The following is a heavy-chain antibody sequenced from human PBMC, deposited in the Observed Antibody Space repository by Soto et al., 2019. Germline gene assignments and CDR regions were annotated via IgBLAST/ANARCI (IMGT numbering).Heavy chain of an antibody. CDR2: INPSGGST. V-gene: IGHV1-46*01. CDR1: GYTFTSYY. D-gene: IGHD3-3*02. Sequence: ASVKVSCKASGYTFTSYYMHWVRQAPGQGLEWMGIINPSGGSTSYAQKFQGRVTMTRDTSTSTVYMELSSLRSEDTAAYYCARVGSPLIYFDYWGQGTLVTVSS. J-gene: IGHJ4*02. CDR3: ARVGSPLIYFDY.